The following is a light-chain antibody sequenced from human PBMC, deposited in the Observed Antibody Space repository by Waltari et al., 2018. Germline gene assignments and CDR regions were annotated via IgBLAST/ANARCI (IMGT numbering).Light chain of an antibody. J-gene: IGLJ1*01. CDR3: YSKDSSGLGV. Sequence: SDELTLPPSVPVSPGQTSRITCSGDALPKKYAHWYLLQSGHAPVVVLHEHNKRPSEIAQRFSGSSSGTMATVTISGGQVEDEDDYYCYSKDSSGLGVFGTGTKVTVL. V-gene: IGLV3-10*03. CDR1: ALPKKY. CDR2: EHN.